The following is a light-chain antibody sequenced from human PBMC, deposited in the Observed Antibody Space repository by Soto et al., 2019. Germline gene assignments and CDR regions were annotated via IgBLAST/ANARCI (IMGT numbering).Light chain of an antibody. CDR2: EVS. J-gene: IGLJ2*01. CDR1: SSDVGSHNF. Sequence: QSALTQPASVSGSPGQSITISCSATSSDVGSHNFVSWYQQHPGKAPQLMIYEVSKRPSGVSNRFSGSKSGNTASLTISGFQAEDESDYYCYSYVGSISFGGGTKVTVL. V-gene: IGLV2-23*02. CDR3: YSYVGSIS.